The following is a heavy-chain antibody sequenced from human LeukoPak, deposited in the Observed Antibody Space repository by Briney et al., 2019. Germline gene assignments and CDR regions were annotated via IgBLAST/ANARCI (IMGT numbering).Heavy chain of an antibody. CDR3: GCSSTSWDRFDY. V-gene: IGHV3-48*01. Sequence: GGSLRLSCAASGFTFSSFNMNWVRQAPGKGLEWVSYISSSSSSMYYADSVKGRFTISRDNAKNSLYLQMNSLRAEDTAVYYCGCSSTSWDRFDYWGQGTLVTVS. D-gene: IGHD2-2*01. CDR2: ISSSSSSM. CDR1: GFTFSSFN. J-gene: IGHJ4*02.